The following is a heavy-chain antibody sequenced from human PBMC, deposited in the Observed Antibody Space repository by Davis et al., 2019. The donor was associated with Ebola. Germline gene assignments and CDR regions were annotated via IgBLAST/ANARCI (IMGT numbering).Heavy chain of an antibody. V-gene: IGHV4-34*01. J-gene: IGHJ5*02. Sequence: MPLETLSLTCAVYGGSFSGYYWSWIRQPPGKGLEWIGEINHSGSTNYNPSLKSRVTISVDTSKNQFSLKLSSVTAADTAVYYCARVGYDFWSGYYSGNWFDPWGQGTLVTVSS. CDR2: INHSGST. CDR3: ARVGYDFWSGYYSGNWFDP. CDR1: GGSFSGYY. D-gene: IGHD3-3*01.